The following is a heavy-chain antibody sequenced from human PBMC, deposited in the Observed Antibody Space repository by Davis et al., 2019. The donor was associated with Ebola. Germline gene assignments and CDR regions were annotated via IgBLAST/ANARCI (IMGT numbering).Heavy chain of an antibody. CDR3: AATGFSSPYAFDI. CDR1: GGSISSGGYS. J-gene: IGHJ3*02. D-gene: IGHD6-13*01. V-gene: IGHV4-30-2*01. CDR2: IYHSGST. Sequence: SETLSLTCAVSGGSISSGGYSWSWIRQPPGKGLEWIGYIYHSGSTYYNPSLKSRVTMSVDRSKSQFSLTLRSMTAADTAVYYCAATGFSSPYAFDIWGQGTMVTASS.